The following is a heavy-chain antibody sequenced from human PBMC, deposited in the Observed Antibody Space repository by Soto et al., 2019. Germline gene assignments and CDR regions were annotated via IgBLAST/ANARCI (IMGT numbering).Heavy chain of an antibody. D-gene: IGHD3-10*01. J-gene: IGHJ5*02. V-gene: IGHV4-31*03. Sequence: SLTCTVSGGSISSGGYYWSWIRQHPGKGLEWIVYLYYSGSTYYNPSLKSRVTISVDTSKNQFSLNLSSVTAADTAVYYCARHPHWLCGSGIYLRLCWFDPWGQGTLVTGSS. CDR1: GGSISSGGYY. CDR2: LYYSGST. CDR3: ARHPHWLCGSGIYLRLCWFDP.